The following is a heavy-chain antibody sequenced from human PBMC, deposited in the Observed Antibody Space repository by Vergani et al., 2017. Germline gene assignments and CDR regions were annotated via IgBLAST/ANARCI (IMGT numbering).Heavy chain of an antibody. CDR3: AKDRSGWYSFFDY. Sequence: VQLVESGGGVVQPGRSLRLSCAASGFTFSSYAMHWVRQAPGKGLEWVSGISWNSGSIGYADSVKGRFTISRDNAKNSLYLQMNSLRAEDTALYYCAKDRSGWYSFFDYWGQGTLVTVSS. D-gene: IGHD6-19*01. J-gene: IGHJ4*02. CDR2: ISWNSGSI. V-gene: IGHV3-9*01. CDR1: GFTFSSYA.